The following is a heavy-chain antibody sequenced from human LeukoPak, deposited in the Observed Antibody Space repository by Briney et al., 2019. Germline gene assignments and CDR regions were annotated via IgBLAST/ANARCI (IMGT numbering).Heavy chain of an antibody. D-gene: IGHD6-19*01. CDR2: ISSSSSYI. V-gene: IGHV3-21*01. Sequence: KPGGSLRLSGAASGFTFSSYSMNWVRQAPGKGLEWVSSISSSSSYIYYADSVKGRFTISRDNAKNSLYLQMNSLRAEDTAVYYCARALAVAGTKTGTSIDYWGQGTLVTVSS. J-gene: IGHJ4*02. CDR1: GFTFSSYS. CDR3: ARALAVAGTKTGTSIDY.